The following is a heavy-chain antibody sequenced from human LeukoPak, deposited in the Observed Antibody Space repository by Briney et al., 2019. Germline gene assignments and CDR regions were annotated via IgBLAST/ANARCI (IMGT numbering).Heavy chain of an antibody. CDR3: ARRYYYDSSGYYAFDY. Sequence: SETLSLTRTVSGGSISSSSYYWGWIRQPPGKGLEWIGSIYYSGSTYYNPSLKSRVTISVDTSKNQFSLKLSSVTAADTAVYYCARRYYYDSSGYYAFDYWGQGTLVTVSS. V-gene: IGHV4-39*01. D-gene: IGHD3-22*01. CDR2: IYYSGST. J-gene: IGHJ4*02. CDR1: GGSISSSSYY.